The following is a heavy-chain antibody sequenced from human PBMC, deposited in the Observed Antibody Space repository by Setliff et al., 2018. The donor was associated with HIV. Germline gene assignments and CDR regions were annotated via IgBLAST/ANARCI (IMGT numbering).Heavy chain of an antibody. Sequence: PSETLSLTCTVSGASINTGGYYWSWIRQNPGKGLEYIGYIYYSGSAYYSPSLKSRVTLSLDTSENTFSLRLSSVTAADTAVYYCGRVTDKSDDPDDYWGQGTLVTVSS. CDR3: GRVTDKSDDPDDY. V-gene: IGHV4-31*03. J-gene: IGHJ4*02. CDR2: IYYSGSA. D-gene: IGHD1-1*01. CDR1: GASINTGGYY.